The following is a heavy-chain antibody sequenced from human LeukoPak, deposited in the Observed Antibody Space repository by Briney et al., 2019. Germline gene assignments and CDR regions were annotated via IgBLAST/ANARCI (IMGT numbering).Heavy chain of an antibody. V-gene: IGHV1-69*13. Sequence: GASVKVSCKASGGTFSSYAISWVRQAPGQGLEWMGGIIPIFGTANYAQKFQGRVTITADESTSTAYMELSSLRSEDTAVYYCAREEIAARPLFDYWGQGTLVSVSS. J-gene: IGHJ4*02. CDR3: AREEIAARPLFDY. CDR2: IIPIFGTA. CDR1: GGTFSSYA. D-gene: IGHD6-6*01.